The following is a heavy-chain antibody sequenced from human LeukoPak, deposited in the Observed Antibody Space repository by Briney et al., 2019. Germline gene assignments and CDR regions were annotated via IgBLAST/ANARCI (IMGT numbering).Heavy chain of an antibody. J-gene: IGHJ3*02. V-gene: IGHV3-30*04. CDR1: GFTFSSYA. D-gene: IGHD3-22*01. CDR2: ISYDGSNK. CDR3: ARDVDSSGYYPGAFDI. Sequence: TGGSLRLSCAASGFTFSSYAMPWFRQAPGKGREWGAVISYDGSNKYYADSVKGRFTISRDNSKNTLYLQMNSLRAEDTAVYYCARDVDSSGYYPGAFDIWGQGTMVTVSS.